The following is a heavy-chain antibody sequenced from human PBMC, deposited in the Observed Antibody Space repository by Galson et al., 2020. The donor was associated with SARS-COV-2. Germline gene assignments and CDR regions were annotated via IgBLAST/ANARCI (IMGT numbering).Heavy chain of an antibody. CDR2: IYYSGST. CDR1: GDSISNTTFF. J-gene: IGHJ3*02. V-gene: IGHV4-39*07. D-gene: IGHD2-15*01. Sequence: SETLSLTCSVSGDSISNTTFFWGWIRQPPGKGLEWIGNIYYSGSTYYNPSLKSRVTISIDTSKSQFSLKLTSVTAADTAVYYCARVCSGSACSRGDFDIWGQGTLVTVS. CDR3: ARVCSGSACSRGDFDI.